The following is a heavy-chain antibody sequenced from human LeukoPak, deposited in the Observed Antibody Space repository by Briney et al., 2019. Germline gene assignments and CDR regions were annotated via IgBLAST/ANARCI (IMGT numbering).Heavy chain of an antibody. D-gene: IGHD5-24*01. CDR2: IYPGGSET. CDR1: GYSFSSYW. CDR3: ARASRDGYNQNFDH. J-gene: IGHJ4*02. V-gene: IGHV5-51*01. Sequence: PGESLKISCKGLGYSFSSYWNAWVRQRPGKGLEWMGIIYPGGSETRYDPSFQGQVTISADSSTSTAYLQWSSLSASDTAMYYCARASRDGYNQNFDHWGQGTLVTVSS.